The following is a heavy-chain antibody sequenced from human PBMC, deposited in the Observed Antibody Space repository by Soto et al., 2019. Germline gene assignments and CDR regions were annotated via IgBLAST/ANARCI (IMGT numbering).Heavy chain of an antibody. CDR1: GGSISSGGYS. CDR3: ARRYGWLYFDY. J-gene: IGHJ4*02. V-gene: IGHV4-30-2*03. CDR2: IYYSGST. Sequence: SETLSLTCAVSGGSISSGGYSWSWIRQPPGKGLEWIGDIYYSGSTYYNPSLKSRVTISVDTSKNQFSLKLTSVTAADTALYYCARRYGWLYFDYWGQGSLVTVSS. D-gene: IGHD3-10*01.